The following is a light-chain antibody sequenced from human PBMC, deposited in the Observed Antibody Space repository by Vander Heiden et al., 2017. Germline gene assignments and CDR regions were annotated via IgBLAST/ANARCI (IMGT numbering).Light chain of an antibody. V-gene: IGKV1-39*01. Sequence: DIQMTQFPSSLSASGGDRVTIPCRARQSISTYLNWYQQKPGKAPTLLIYGASNLQSGVPSRCSGGGSGTDVTLTISSLQPDDVATDYCQQNYNTPHTYGQGTGLEIK. CDR2: GAS. CDR1: QSISTY. J-gene: IGKJ2*01. CDR3: QQNYNTPHT.